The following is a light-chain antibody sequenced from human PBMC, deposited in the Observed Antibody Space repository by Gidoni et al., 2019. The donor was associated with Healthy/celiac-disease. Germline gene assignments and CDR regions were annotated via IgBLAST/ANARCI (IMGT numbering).Light chain of an antibody. V-gene: IGLV1-40*01. J-gene: IGLJ3*02. CDR3: QSYDSSLSGSGV. CDR1: SSNIGAGYA. CDR2: GNS. Sequence: QSVLTQPPSVSGAPGRRVTISCTGSSSNIGAGYAVHWYQQLPGTAPKLLIYGNSNRPSGVPDRFSGSKSGTSASLAITGLQAEDEADYYCQSYDSSLSGSGVFGGGTKLTVL.